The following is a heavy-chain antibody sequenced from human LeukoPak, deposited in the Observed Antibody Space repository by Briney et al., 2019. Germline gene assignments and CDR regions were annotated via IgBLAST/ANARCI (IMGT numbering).Heavy chain of an antibody. CDR3: ARVLRDYSNYGRIDY. Sequence: SETLSLTCTVSGGSISSYYWSWIRQPPGKGLEWIGYIYYSGSTNHNPSPKSRVTISVDTSKNQFSLKLSSVTAADTAVYYCARVLRDYSNYGRIDYWGQGTLVTVSS. V-gene: IGHV4-59*01. J-gene: IGHJ4*02. D-gene: IGHD4-11*01. CDR1: GGSISSYY. CDR2: IYYSGST.